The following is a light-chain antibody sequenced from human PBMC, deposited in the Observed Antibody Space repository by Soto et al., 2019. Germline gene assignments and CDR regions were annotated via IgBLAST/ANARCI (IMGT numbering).Light chain of an antibody. CDR2: GAS. J-gene: IGKJ5*01. CDR1: QSISSSF. CDR3: QQYDNSPIT. Sequence: PRERASLSCGASQSISSSFLAWYQQKPGQAPRLLIYGASSRATGIPDRFSGTGSETDFTLTISRLEPEDFAVYYCQQYDNSPITFGQGTQREIK. V-gene: IGKV3-20*01.